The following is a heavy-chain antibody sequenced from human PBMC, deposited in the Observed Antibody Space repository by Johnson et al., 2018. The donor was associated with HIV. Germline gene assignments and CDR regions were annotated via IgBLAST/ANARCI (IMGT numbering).Heavy chain of an antibody. Sequence: QVQLVESGGGVVQPGRSLRLSCAASGFTFSSYGMHWVRQAPGKGLEWVAVIWYDGSNKYYADSVKGRFTISRDNSKNTLYLQMNSLRADDTAVYYCARDLAVRSGWYAFDIWGQGTMVTVSS. CDR3: ARDLAVRSGWYAFDI. D-gene: IGHD6-13*01. V-gene: IGHV3-33*01. CDR2: IWYDGSNK. J-gene: IGHJ3*02. CDR1: GFTFSSYG.